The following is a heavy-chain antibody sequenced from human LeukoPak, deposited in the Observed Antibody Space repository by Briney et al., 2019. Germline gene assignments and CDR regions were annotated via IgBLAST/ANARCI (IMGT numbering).Heavy chain of an antibody. CDR3: AREPGAFDI. Sequence: GGSLRLSCAASGFTFSSYSINWVRQAPGKGLEWVSCVSSTGSFIYYADSVKGRFTISRDNSKNTLYLQMNSLRAEDTAVYYCAREPGAFDIWGQGTMVTVSS. CDR2: VSSTGSFI. D-gene: IGHD1-14*01. V-gene: IGHV3-21*04. J-gene: IGHJ3*02. CDR1: GFTFSSYS.